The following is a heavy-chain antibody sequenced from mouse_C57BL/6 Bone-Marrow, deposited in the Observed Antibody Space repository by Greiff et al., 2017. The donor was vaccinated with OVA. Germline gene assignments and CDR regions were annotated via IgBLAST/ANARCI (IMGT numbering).Heavy chain of an antibody. CDR2: IDPSDSYT. D-gene: IGHD1-1*01. CDR3: AREDYYVPYYFDY. Sequence: QVQLKESGAELVKPGASVKLSCKASGYTFTSYWMQWVKQRPGQGLEWIGEIDPSDSYTNYNHKFKGKATLTVDTSSSTAYMQLSSLTSEDSAVYYCAREDYYVPYYFDYWGQGTTLTVSS. V-gene: IGHV1-50*01. CDR1: GYTFTSYW. J-gene: IGHJ2*01.